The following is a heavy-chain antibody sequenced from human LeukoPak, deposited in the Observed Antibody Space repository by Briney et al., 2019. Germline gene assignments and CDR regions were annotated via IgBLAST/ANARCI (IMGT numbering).Heavy chain of an antibody. Sequence: PGGSLRLSCAASGFTFSSYEMNWVRQAPGKGLGWVSYISSSGSTIYYADSVKGRFTISRDNAKNSLYLQMNSLRAEDTAVYYCVRDRHYIGNREVRFPYWGQGALVTVSS. CDR2: ISSSGSTI. CDR3: VRDRHYIGNREVRFPY. V-gene: IGHV3-48*03. D-gene: IGHD3-10*01. J-gene: IGHJ4*02. CDR1: GFTFSSYE.